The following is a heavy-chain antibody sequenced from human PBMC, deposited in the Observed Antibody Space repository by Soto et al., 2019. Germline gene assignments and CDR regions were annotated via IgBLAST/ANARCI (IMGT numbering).Heavy chain of an antibody. D-gene: IGHD3-3*01. CDR3: AGDTVGGAYDFWH. CDR1: GFTVSNFY. J-gene: IGHJ4*02. Sequence: EVQLVESGGGLVQPGGSLRLSCAASGFTVSNFYMTWVRQAPGKGLEWVSVISSGGSTYYADYVKGRFTISRDNSKNTLYLEMNSLRAGDTAVYYWAGDTVGGAYDFWHGGQGTLVTVSS. CDR2: ISSGGST. V-gene: IGHV3-66*01.